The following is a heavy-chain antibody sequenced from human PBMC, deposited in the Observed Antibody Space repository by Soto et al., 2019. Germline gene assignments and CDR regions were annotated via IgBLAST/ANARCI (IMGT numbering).Heavy chain of an antibody. CDR1: GYTFTGNY. CDR3: ARGTETSGWSFDY. D-gene: IGHD6-19*01. V-gene: IGHV1-46*01. CDR2: INPSGGST. Sequence: GASVKVSCKESGYTFTGNYMHWGLQAPGQELEWMGIINPSGGSTSYAQKLQGRVTMTRDTSTSTVYMELSSLRSEDTAVYYCARGTETSGWSFDYWGQGPLVTVS. J-gene: IGHJ4*02.